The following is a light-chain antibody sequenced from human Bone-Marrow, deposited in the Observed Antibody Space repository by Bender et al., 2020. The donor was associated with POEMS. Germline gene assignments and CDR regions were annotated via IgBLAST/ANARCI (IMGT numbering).Light chain of an antibody. J-gene: IGLJ2*01. V-gene: IGLV1-40*01. Sequence: QSVLTQPPSVSGAPGQRVTISCTGSGSNIGESNNVQWYQQVPGSAPKLLIFRNMNWPSGVPDRFSASTSGTSASLVITGLQAEDEADYYCHSFDYSLNGHVFGGGTALTVL. CDR2: RNM. CDR1: GSNIGESNN. CDR3: HSFDYSLNGHV.